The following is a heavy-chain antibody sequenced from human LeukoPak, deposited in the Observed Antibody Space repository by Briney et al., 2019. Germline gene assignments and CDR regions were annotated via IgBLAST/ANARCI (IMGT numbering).Heavy chain of an antibody. CDR2: INHSGST. V-gene: IGHV4-34*01. Sequence: SETLSLTCAVYGGSFSGYYWSWIRRPPGKGLEWIGEINHSGSTNYNPSLKSRVTISVDTSKNQFSLKLSSVTAADTAVYYCASTLLGVFDIWGQGTMVTVSS. CDR1: GGSFSGYY. CDR3: ASTLLGVFDI. D-gene: IGHD3-16*01. J-gene: IGHJ3*02.